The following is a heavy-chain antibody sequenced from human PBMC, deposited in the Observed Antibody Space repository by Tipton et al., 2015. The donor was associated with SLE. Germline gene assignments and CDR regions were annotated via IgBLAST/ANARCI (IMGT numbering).Heavy chain of an antibody. J-gene: IGHJ4*02. CDR2: ISYSGST. CDR1: GGPISPYY. Sequence: TLSLTCTVSGGPISPYYWSWIRQPPGKGLEWIGYISYSGSTYYNPSLKSRVTISVDTSKNQFSLKLSSVTAADTAVYYCARGTGRYYYDPGYFDSWGQGTLVTVSS. D-gene: IGHD3-22*01. V-gene: IGHV4-59*12. CDR3: ARGTGRYYYDPGYFDS.